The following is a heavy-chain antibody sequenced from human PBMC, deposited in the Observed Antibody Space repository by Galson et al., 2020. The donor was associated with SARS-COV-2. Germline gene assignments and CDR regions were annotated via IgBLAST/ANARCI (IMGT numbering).Heavy chain of an antibody. V-gene: IGHV4-34*01. Sequence: SETLSLTCAVYGGSFSGYYWTWIRQPPGKGLEWIGEINHSGRTNYNPTLKSRVTITVDTSKHQFSLKLSSVTAADTAVYYCAGGDGSGLDYWGQGTLVTVSS. CDR2: INHSGRT. D-gene: IGHD3-10*01. CDR3: AGGDGSGLDY. J-gene: IGHJ4*02. CDR1: GGSFSGYY.